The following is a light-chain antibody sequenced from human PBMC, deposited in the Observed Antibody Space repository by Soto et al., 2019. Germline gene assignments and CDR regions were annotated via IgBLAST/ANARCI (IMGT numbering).Light chain of an antibody. J-gene: IGKJ1*01. CDR3: QQYDDYWT. CDR2: AAS. CDR1: QSISTW. V-gene: IGKV1-5*03. Sequence: DIQMTQSPSTLSASVGDRVTITCRASQSISTWLAWYQQKPGKAPKLMIYAASRLESGVPSRFSGSGSGTEFTLTISSLQPDHSATYYCQQYDDYWTFGQGTKVEIK.